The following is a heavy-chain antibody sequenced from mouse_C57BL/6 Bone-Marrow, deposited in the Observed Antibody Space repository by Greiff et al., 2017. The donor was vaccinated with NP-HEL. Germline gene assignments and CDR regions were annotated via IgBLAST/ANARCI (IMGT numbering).Heavy chain of an antibody. J-gene: IGHJ4*01. D-gene: IGHD1-1*01. Sequence: EVQVVESGGGLVKPGGSLKLSCAASGFTFSDYGMHWVRQAPEKGLEWVAYISSGSSTIYYADTVKGRFTISRDNAKNTLFLQMTSLRSEDTAMYYCARRNYGSSLSAMDYWGQGTSVTVSS. CDR1: GFTFSDYG. CDR2: ISSGSSTI. V-gene: IGHV5-17*01. CDR3: ARRNYGSSLSAMDY.